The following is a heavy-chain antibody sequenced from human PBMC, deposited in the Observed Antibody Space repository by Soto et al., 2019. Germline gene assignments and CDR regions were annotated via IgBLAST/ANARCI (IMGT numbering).Heavy chain of an antibody. CDR1: GFTFSSYS. CDR2: ISSSSSTI. Sequence: EVQLVESGGGLVQPGGSLRLSCAASGFTFSSYSMNWVRQAPGKGLEWVSYISSSSSTIYYADSVKGRFTISRDNAKNSVYLQMNSLRDEDTAVYYCAIGLYYYDSSGYWGYWGQGTLVTVSS. J-gene: IGHJ4*02. CDR3: AIGLYYYDSSGYWGY. V-gene: IGHV3-48*02. D-gene: IGHD3-22*01.